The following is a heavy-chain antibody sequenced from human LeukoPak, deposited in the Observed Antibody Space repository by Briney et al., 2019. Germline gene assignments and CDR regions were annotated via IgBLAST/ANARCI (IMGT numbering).Heavy chain of an antibody. Sequence: SETLSLTCTVSGGSISSGGYYWSWIRQHPGQGLEWIGYIYYSGSTYYNPSLKSRVTISVDTSKNQFSLKLSSVTAADTAVYYCAVQFGGLYPFDYWGQGTLVTVSS. CDR1: GGSISSGGYY. CDR2: IYYSGST. CDR3: AVQFGGLYPFDY. J-gene: IGHJ4*02. D-gene: IGHD3-10*01. V-gene: IGHV4-31*03.